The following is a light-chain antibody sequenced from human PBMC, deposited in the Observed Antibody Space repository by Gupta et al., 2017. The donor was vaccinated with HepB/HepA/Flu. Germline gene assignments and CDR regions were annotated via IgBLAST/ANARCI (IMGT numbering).Light chain of an antibody. CDR1: QIITTF. CDR3: QHRINWPLT. V-gene: IGKV3-11*01. Sequence: EVVLTQSPATLSLSPGERATLSCRASQIITTFLAWYQQKPGQAPRLLIYDASNRAAGIPARFSGSGSGTDFTLTSSRLEPEDFGVYYCQHRINWPLTFGGGTKVEIK. J-gene: IGKJ4*01. CDR2: DAS.